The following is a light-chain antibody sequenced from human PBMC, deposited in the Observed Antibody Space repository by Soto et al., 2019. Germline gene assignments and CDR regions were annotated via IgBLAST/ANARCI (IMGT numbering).Light chain of an antibody. J-gene: IGKJ4*01. Sequence: EIVMTQSPATLSVSPGEGATLSCKASQNGYNKLAWYQQRAGQPPRLLIYDASTRATGISARFSGSGYGTDFTLTISSLQSEDFAVYFCQQCRTWPLTFGGGTKVDIK. CDR1: QNGYNK. V-gene: IGKV3-15*01. CDR2: DAS. CDR3: QQCRTWPLT.